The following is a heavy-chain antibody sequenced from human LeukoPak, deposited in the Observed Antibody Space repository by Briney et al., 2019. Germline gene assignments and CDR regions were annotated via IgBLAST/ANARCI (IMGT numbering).Heavy chain of an antibody. V-gene: IGHV1-69*05. D-gene: IGHD2-2*01. CDR1: GGTFSSYA. Sequence: SVKVSCKASGGTFSSYAISWVRQAPGQGLEWMGGIIPIFGTANYAQKFQGRVTMTTDTPTSTAYMELRSLRSDDTAVYYCARAEYCSSTSCYSGGRLYSSSAGDYWGQGTLVTVSS. J-gene: IGHJ4*02. CDR3: ARAEYCSSTSCYSGGRLYSSSAGDY. CDR2: IIPIFGTA.